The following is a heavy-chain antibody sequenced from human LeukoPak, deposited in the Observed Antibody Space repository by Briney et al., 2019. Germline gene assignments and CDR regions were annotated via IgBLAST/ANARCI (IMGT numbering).Heavy chain of an antibody. CDR1: GGSISSSSYY. J-gene: IGHJ4*02. CDR3: ARRSGGFDY. Sequence: SETLSLTCTVSGGSISSSSYYWGWIRQPPGKGLEWIGSIYYSGSTYYNPSLKSRVTISVDTSKNQFSLKLSSVTAADTAVYYCARRSGGFDYGGQGTLVTVSS. D-gene: IGHD2-15*01. CDR2: IYYSGST. V-gene: IGHV4-39*01.